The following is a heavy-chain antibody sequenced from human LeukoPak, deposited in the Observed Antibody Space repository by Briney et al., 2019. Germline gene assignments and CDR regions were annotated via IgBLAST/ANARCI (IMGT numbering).Heavy chain of an antibody. Sequence: PSETLSLTCAVSGGSFSGYYWSWIRQPPGKGLEWIGEINHSGSTNYNPSLKSRVTISVDTTKNQFSLKLSSVTAADTAVYYCARGRGVGTGTSLFDYWGQGTLVTVSS. D-gene: IGHD1-1*01. J-gene: IGHJ4*02. CDR1: GGSFSGYY. CDR2: INHSGST. V-gene: IGHV4-34*01. CDR3: ARGRGVGTGTSLFDY.